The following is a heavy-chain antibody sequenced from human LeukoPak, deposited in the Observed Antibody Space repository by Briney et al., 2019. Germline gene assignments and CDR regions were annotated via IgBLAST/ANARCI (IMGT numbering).Heavy chain of an antibody. V-gene: IGHV4-39*01. CDR3: ATSYGGHGNVFDY. CDR1: GDSISSSNYY. D-gene: IGHD4-23*01. Sequence: NSSETLFLTCTVSGDSISSSNYYWGWIRQPPGKGLEWIGNVYYSGSTFYNPSLKSRVIISVDTSKNQFSLKLGSVTAADTAVYYCATSYGGHGNVFDYWGQGTLVTVSS. CDR2: VYYSGST. J-gene: IGHJ4*02.